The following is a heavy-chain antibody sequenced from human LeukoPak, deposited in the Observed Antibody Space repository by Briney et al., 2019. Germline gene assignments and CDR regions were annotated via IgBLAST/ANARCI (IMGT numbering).Heavy chain of an antibody. CDR2: ISSSSNTI. D-gene: IGHD1-14*01. CDR3: ARGLGIDAFDI. V-gene: IGHV3-48*04. CDR1: GFTFNSYS. J-gene: IGHJ3*02. Sequence: GGSLRLSCAASGFTFNSYSMNWVRQAPGKGLEWVSYISSSSNTIYYADSVKGRFTISRDNAKNSLYLQMNSLRAEDTAVYYCARGLGIDAFDIWGQGTMVTVSS.